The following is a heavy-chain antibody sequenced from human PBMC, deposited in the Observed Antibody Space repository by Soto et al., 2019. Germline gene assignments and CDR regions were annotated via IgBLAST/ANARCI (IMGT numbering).Heavy chain of an antibody. CDR2: IHHSGST. D-gene: IGHD3-10*01. Sequence: SETLSLTCAVYGGSFSDYYWTWIRQPPGKGLEWIGEIHHSGSTNYNPSLKSRVTISLDTSKNQFSLKLSPVTAADAAVYYCASYGRGSYYYGYYFHHWGQGTPVTVSS. J-gene: IGHJ1*01. V-gene: IGHV4-34*01. CDR1: GGSFSDYY. CDR3: ASYGRGSYYYGYYFHH.